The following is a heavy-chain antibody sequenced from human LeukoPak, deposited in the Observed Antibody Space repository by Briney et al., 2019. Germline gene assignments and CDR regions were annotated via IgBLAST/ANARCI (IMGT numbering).Heavy chain of an antibody. V-gene: IGHV1-8*01. CDR1: GYTFTSYD. CDR2: MNPNSGNT. J-gene: IGHJ4*02. D-gene: IGHD6-19*01. Sequence: AXVKVSCKASGYTFTSYDINWVRQAPGQGLEWMGWMNPNSGNTDYAQKFQGRVTMTRNTSISTAYMELSSLRSEDTAVYYCARVFRGWYELDYWGQGTLVTVPS. CDR3: ARVFRGWYELDY.